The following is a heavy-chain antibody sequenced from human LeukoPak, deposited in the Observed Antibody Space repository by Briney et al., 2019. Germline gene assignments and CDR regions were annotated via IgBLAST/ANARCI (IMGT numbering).Heavy chain of an antibody. CDR2: INNSGST. Sequence: PSGTLSLTCAVSGGSISSSNWWSWVRQPPGKGLEWIGEINNSGSTNYNPSLKSRVTISVDTSKNQFSLKLSSVTAADTAVYYCARGAVYYYDSSGHDAFDIWGQGTMVTVSS. CDR3: ARGAVYYYDSSGHDAFDI. J-gene: IGHJ3*02. V-gene: IGHV4-4*02. CDR1: GGSISSSNW. D-gene: IGHD3-22*01.